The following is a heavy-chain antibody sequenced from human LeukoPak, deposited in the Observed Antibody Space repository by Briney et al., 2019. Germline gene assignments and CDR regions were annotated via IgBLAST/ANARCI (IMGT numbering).Heavy chain of an antibody. V-gene: IGHV3-48*01. CDR1: GFTFSSYS. CDR3: ARHGQAIYFDY. J-gene: IGHJ4*02. Sequence: GGSLRLSCAASGFTFSSYSMLWVRQAPGKGLEWVSYISSSSSTIYYADSVKGRFTISRDNAKNSLYLQMNTLRAEDTAVYYCARHGQAIYFDYWGQGTLVTVSS. D-gene: IGHD2-21*01. CDR2: ISSSSSTI.